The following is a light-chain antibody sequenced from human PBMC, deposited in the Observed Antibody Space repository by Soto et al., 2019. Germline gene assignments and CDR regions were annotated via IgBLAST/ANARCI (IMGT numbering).Light chain of an antibody. CDR3: QAWDSSSDYV. Sequence: SYELTQPPSVSGAPGKTATITCGGNSIGTKSDHWYQQKPGQAPILVIYYDYNRPSGIPERFSGSNSGNTATLTISRVEAEDEADYYCQAWDSSSDYVFGTGTKLTVL. CDR1: SIGTKS. V-gene: IGLV3-21*04. J-gene: IGLJ1*01. CDR2: YDY.